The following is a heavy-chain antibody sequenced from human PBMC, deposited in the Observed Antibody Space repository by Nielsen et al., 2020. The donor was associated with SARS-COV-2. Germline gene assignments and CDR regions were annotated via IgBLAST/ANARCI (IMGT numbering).Heavy chain of an antibody. CDR3: ARDHLWFGELLQTYGMDV. V-gene: IGHV3-30-3*01. J-gene: IGHJ6*02. CDR2: ISYDGSNK. CDR1: GFTFSSYA. Sequence: GESLKISCAASGFTFSSYAMHWVRQAPGKGLEWVAVISYDGSNKYYADSVKGRFTISRDNSKNTLYLQMNSLRAEDTAVYYCARDHLWFGELLQTYGMDVWGQGTTVTVSS. D-gene: IGHD3-10*01.